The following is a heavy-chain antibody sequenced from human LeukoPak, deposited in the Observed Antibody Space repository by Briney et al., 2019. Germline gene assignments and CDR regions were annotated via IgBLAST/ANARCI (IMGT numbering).Heavy chain of an antibody. CDR3: ARAGGYCSSTSCSLRYYYYGMDV. V-gene: IGHV1-8*01. CDR2: MNPNSGNT. J-gene: IGHJ6*02. CDR1: GYTFTSYD. D-gene: IGHD2-2*01. Sequence: ASVKVSCTASGYTFTSYDINWVRQATGQGLEWMGWMNPNSGNTGYAQKFQGRVTMTRNTSISTAYMELSSLRSEDTAVYYCARAGGYCSSTSCSLRYYYYGMDVWGQGTTVTVSS.